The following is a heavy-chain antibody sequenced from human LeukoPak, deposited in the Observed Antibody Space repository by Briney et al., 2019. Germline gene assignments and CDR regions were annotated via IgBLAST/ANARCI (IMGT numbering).Heavy chain of an antibody. CDR3: ARDHRVGNYDILTGSH. Sequence: ASVKVSCKASGCTFTSYYMHWVRQAPGQGLEWMGIINPSGGSTSYAQEFQGRVTMTRDTSTSTVYMELSSLRSEDTAVYYCARDHRVGNYDILTGSHWGQGTLVTVSS. J-gene: IGHJ4*02. CDR1: GCTFTSYY. CDR2: INPSGGST. V-gene: IGHV1-46*01. D-gene: IGHD3-9*01.